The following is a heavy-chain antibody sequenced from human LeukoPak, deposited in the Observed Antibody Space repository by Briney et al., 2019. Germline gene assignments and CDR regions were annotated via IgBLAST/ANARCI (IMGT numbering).Heavy chain of an antibody. D-gene: IGHD3-10*01. CDR1: GGSISSSSYY. Sequence: PSETLSLTCTVSGGSISSSSYYWGWIRQPPGKGLEWIGSIYYSGSTYYNPSLKSRVTISVDKSKNQFSLKLSPVTAADTAVYYCARQPPDFYSSGSYYNPGPIDCWGQGTLVTVSS. CDR3: ARQPPDFYSSGSYYNPGPIDC. J-gene: IGHJ4*02. V-gene: IGHV4-39*01. CDR2: IYYSGST.